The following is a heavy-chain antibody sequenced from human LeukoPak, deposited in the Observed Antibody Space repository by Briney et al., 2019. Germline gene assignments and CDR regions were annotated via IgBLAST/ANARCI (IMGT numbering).Heavy chain of an antibody. CDR2: IKQDGSEK. J-gene: IGHJ4*02. D-gene: IGHD3-3*01. Sequence: GGSLRLSCAASGFTFSSYGMSWVRQAPGKGLEWVANIKQDGSEKYYVDSVKGRCTISRDNAKNSLYLQMNSLSAEDTAVYYCARDRNTDFWSGYYTNYFDYWGQGTLVTVSS. CDR3: ARDRNTDFWSGYYTNYFDY. CDR1: GFTFSSYG. V-gene: IGHV3-7*01.